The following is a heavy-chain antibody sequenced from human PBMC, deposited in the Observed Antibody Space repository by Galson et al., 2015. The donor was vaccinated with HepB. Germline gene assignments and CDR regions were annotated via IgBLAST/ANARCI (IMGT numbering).Heavy chain of an antibody. CDR3: ATPHYYDSSGYYPGGMDV. Sequence: SVKVSCKASGYTFTSYYMHWVRQAPGQGLEWMGWINPNSGGTNYAQKFQGWVTMTRDTSISTAYMELSRLRSDDTAVYYCATPHYYDSSGYYPGGMDVWGQRTTVTVSS. V-gene: IGHV1-2*04. J-gene: IGHJ6*02. D-gene: IGHD3-22*01. CDR2: INPNSGGT. CDR1: GYTFTSYY.